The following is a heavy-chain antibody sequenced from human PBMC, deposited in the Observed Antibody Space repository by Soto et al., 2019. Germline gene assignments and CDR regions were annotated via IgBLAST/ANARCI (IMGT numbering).Heavy chain of an antibody. Sequence: SETLSLTCAVSGGSISSGAYSWNWIRQPPGKGLEWIGYIYLSGNTYQNPSLNSRATISLDRSKNQFSLRLSSVTAADTAVYYCAREGYYCDSSGFFDHWGQGALVTVSS. CDR2: IYLSGNT. CDR3: AREGYYCDSSGFFDH. V-gene: IGHV4-30-2*01. CDR1: GGSISSGAYS. J-gene: IGHJ5*02. D-gene: IGHD3-22*01.